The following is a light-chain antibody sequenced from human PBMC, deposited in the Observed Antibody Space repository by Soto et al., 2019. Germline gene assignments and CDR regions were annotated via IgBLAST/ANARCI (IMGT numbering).Light chain of an antibody. CDR1: QSVSSCY. CDR3: QQYGSSLYT. V-gene: IGKV3-20*01. CDR2: GAS. Sequence: EIVLTQSPGTLSLSPGERATHSCRASQSVSSCYLAWYQQKPGQAPRLLIYGASSRATGIPDRFSGSGSGTDFTLTISRLEPEDFAVYYCQQYGSSLYTFGQGTKLEIK. J-gene: IGKJ2*01.